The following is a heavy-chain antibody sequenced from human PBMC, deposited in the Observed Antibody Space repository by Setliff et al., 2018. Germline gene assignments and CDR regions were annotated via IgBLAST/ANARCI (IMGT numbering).Heavy chain of an antibody. Sequence: ASVKVSCKASGYTFTSYGFSWVRQAPGQGLEWMGWISVYNGKTKYAQKFQGRVTMTTDTSTRTAYMELSSLRSEDTAVYYCARDPGYCSGGSCYSGAFDIWGQGTMVTVSS. V-gene: IGHV1-18*01. J-gene: IGHJ3*02. CDR3: ARDPGYCSGGSCYSGAFDI. CDR2: ISVYNGKT. D-gene: IGHD2-15*01. CDR1: GYTFTSYG.